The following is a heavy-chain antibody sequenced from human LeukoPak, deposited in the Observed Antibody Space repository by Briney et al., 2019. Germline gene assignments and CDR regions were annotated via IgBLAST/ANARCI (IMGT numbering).Heavy chain of an antibody. CDR2: INSDGSST. CDR1: GFTFSSYW. Sequence: GGSLRLSCAASGFTFSSYWMHWVRQAPGKGLVWVSRINSDGSSTSYADSVKGRFTITRGNAKNTLHLQMNSLRAEDTAVYYCARDGGDGYNWFDPWGQGTLVTVSS. D-gene: IGHD5-24*01. J-gene: IGHJ5*02. CDR3: ARDGGDGYNWFDP. V-gene: IGHV3-74*01.